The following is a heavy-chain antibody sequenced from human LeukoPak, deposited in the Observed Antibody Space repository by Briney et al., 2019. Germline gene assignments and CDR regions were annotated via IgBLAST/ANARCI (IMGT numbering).Heavy chain of an antibody. CDR3: ARGNAYGDNIGIYFDY. D-gene: IGHD4-17*01. J-gene: IGHJ4*02. CDR1: GFTFSSYW. CDR2: IKQDGNVT. V-gene: IGHV3-7*01. Sequence: GGSLRVSCAASGFTFSSYWMSWVRQAPGKGVGWGANIKQDGNVTYYVDSVKGRFTTSRDNAQNSMYLQMSSLRAEDTAVYYCARGNAYGDNIGIYFDYWGQGTLVTVSP.